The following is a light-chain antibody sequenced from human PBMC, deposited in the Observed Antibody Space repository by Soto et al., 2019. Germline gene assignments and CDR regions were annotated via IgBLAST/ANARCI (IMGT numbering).Light chain of an antibody. CDR2: GAS. Sequence: ENVLTQSPGTLSLSPGERATLSCRASQSVSSSYLTWYQQKPGQAPRLLIYGASSRATDIPDRFSASGSGTDSTLTISTLEPEAFAVYYCQQYDSTPVTFGQGTTLTIK. V-gene: IGKV3-20*01. J-gene: IGKJ2*01. CDR3: QQYDSTPVT. CDR1: QSVSSSY.